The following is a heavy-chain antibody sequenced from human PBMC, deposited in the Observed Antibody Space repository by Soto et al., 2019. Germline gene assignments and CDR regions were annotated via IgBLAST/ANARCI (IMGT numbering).Heavy chain of an antibody. CDR2: ISYDGSNK. J-gene: IGHJ6*02. D-gene: IGHD3-10*01. CDR1: GFTFSSYG. Sequence: TGGSLRLSCAASGFTFSSYGMHWVRQAPGKGLEWVAVISYDGSNKYYADSAKGRFTISRDNSKNTLYLQMNSLRAEDTAVYYCAKSRSSYYYYGMDVWGQGTTVTVSS. CDR3: AKSRSSYYYYGMDV. V-gene: IGHV3-30*18.